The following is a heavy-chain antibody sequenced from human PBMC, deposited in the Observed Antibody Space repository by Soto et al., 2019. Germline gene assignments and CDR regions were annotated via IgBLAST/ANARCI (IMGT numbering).Heavy chain of an antibody. CDR3: ASHGITGTWVYCYGMDL. D-gene: IGHD1-7*01. V-gene: IGHV1-69*12. J-gene: IGHJ6*02. CDR1: GGTFSSYA. CDR2: IIPIFGKA. Sequence: QVQLVQSGAEVKKPGSSVKVSCKASGGTFSSYAISWVRQAPGQGLEWMGGIIPIFGKANYAQKFQGRVTITADETTRTAYMTLSSLISEDTTMYYCASHGITGTWVYCYGMDLWGQGTTVTVSS.